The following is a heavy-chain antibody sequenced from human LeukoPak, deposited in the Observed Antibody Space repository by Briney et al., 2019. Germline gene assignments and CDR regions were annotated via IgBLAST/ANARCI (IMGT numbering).Heavy chain of an antibody. Sequence: SVKVSCKASGGTFSSYAISWVRQAPGQGLEWMGGIIPIFGTANYAQKFQGRVTITADESTSTAYMELSSLRSEDTAVYYCARGLTPRGDAFDIWGQGTMVTVSS. CDR2: IIPIFGTA. J-gene: IGHJ3*02. D-gene: IGHD1-14*01. CDR1: GGTFSSYA. CDR3: ARGLTPRGDAFDI. V-gene: IGHV1-69*13.